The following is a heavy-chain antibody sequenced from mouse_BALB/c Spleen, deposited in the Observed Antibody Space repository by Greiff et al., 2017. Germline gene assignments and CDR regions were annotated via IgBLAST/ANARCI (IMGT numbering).Heavy chain of an antibody. V-gene: IGHV1-4*02. Sequence: VQLKESAADLARPGASVKMSCKASGYTFTSYTMHWVKQRPGQGLEWIGYINPSSGYTEYNQKFKDKTTLTADKSSSTAYMQLSSLTSEDSAVYYCAREGATTMITKGGCANWGQGTLVTVSA. CDR2: INPSSGYT. CDR3: AREGATTMITKGGCAN. D-gene: IGHD2-4*01. CDR1: GYTFTSYT. J-gene: IGHJ3*01.